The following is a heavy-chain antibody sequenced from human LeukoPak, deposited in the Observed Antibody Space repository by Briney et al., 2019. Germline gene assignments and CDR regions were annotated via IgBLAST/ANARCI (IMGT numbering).Heavy chain of an antibody. Sequence: GGSLRLSCAASGFTFDDYAMHWVRQAPGKGLEWVSGISWNSGSIGYADSVKGRFTISRDNAKNSLYLQMNSLRAEDTALYYCAKDIRGFVYDAFDIWGQGTMVTVSS. D-gene: IGHD5/OR15-5a*01. CDR3: AKDIRGFVYDAFDI. J-gene: IGHJ3*02. CDR2: ISWNSGSI. CDR1: GFTFDDYA. V-gene: IGHV3-9*01.